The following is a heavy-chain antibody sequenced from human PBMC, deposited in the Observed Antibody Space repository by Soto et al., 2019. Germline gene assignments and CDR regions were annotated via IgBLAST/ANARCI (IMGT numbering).Heavy chain of an antibody. Sequence: EVQVVESGGGLVQPGGSLRLSCAASGFTFSNYWMSWVRQAPGKGLEWVADINQDGGVKHYLDSVKGRFTISRDNAKNSLDLQMNSLRVDDTAIYDCARDGTYDSGRKKAYWGQGTLVNVSS. CDR3: ARDGTYDSGRKKAY. CDR1: GFTFSNYW. V-gene: IGHV3-7*04. D-gene: IGHD3-10*01. CDR2: INQDGGVK. J-gene: IGHJ4*02.